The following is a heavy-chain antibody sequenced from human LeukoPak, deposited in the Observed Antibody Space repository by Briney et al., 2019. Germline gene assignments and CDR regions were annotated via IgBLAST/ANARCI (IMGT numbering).Heavy chain of an antibody. D-gene: IGHD1-26*01. CDR1: GFTFSDYY. Sequence: PGGYLRLSCAASGFTFSDYYMSWIRQAPGKGLEWIAYISSSGSSIQYAESVRGRFTISRDNAKTSLYLQMNSLRAEDTSVYYCARSPQWELPDYWGQGTLVTVSS. V-gene: IGHV3-11*04. J-gene: IGHJ4*02. CDR3: ARSPQWELPDY. CDR2: ISSSGSSI.